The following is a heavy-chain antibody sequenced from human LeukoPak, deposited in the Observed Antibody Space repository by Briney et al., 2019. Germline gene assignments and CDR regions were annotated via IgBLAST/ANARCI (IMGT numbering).Heavy chain of an antibody. J-gene: IGHJ4*02. Sequence: GESLKISCKGSGYKFTNYWIGWVRQMPGKGLEWMGIIYPGDSNSRYSPSFQGQVTISADKSNSTAYLQLSSLKASDTAIYYCARPNLVGPTGGFDYWGQGTLVTVSS. D-gene: IGHD1-26*01. CDR3: ARPNLVGPTGGFDY. CDR2: IYPGDSNS. V-gene: IGHV5-51*01. CDR1: GYKFTNYW.